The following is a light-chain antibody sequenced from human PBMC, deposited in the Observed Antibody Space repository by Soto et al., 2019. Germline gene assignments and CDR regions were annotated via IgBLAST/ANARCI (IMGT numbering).Light chain of an antibody. CDR2: DVS. CDR1: SSDVGGYNY. Sequence: QSVLTQPASVSGSPGQSITISCTGTSSDVGGYNYVFWYQQHPGKAPKLMIYDVSNRPSGVSNRFSGSKSDNTASLTISGLQAEDEADYYCSSYLSSSSYVFGTGTKVTVL. V-gene: IGLV2-14*01. J-gene: IGLJ1*01. CDR3: SSYLSSSSYV.